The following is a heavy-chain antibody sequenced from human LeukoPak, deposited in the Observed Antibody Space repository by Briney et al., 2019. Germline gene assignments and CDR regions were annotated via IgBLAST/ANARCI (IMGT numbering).Heavy chain of an antibody. Sequence: SGGSLRLSCAASGFTFSSYWMSWVRQAPGKGLEWVANIKQDGSEKYYVDSVKGRFTISRDNAENSLCLQMNSLRAEDTAVYYCARGIWFGEQKYYYYMDVWGKGTTVTVSS. D-gene: IGHD3-10*01. CDR3: ARGIWFGEQKYYYYMDV. CDR2: IKQDGSEK. CDR1: GFTFSSYW. V-gene: IGHV3-7*01. J-gene: IGHJ6*03.